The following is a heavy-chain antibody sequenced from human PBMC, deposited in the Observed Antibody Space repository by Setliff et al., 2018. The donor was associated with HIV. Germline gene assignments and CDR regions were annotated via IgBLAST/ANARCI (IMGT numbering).Heavy chain of an antibody. CDR1: GGSISSSDYY. J-gene: IGHJ5*02. Sequence: SETLSLTCTVSGGSISSSDYYWGWIRQPPGKGLEWIGSIYYTGRSFHNPSLQSRVSMSIDTSKNQFSLKLRSVTAADTAMYYCARRIDNSGTFPDKNWLDPWGQGSPVTVSS. D-gene: IGHD3-10*01. CDR2: IYYTGRS. V-gene: IGHV4-39*07. CDR3: ARRIDNSGTFPDKNWLDP.